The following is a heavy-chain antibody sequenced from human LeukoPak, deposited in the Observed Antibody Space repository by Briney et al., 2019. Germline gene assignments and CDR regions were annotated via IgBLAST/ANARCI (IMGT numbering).Heavy chain of an antibody. CDR2: IYHSGST. CDR3: ARVYIVVFASAFDI. Sequence: PSETLSLTCAVSGGSISSGGYSWSWIRQPPGKGLEWIGYIYHSGSTYYNPSLKSRVTISVDRSKNQFSLKLSSVTAADTAVYYCARVYIVVFASAFDIWGQGTMVTVSS. D-gene: IGHD2-21*01. V-gene: IGHV4-30-2*01. J-gene: IGHJ3*02. CDR1: GGSISSGGYS.